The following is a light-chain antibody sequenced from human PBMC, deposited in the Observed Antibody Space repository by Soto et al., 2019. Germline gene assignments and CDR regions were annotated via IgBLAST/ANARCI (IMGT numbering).Light chain of an antibody. CDR1: SSNIGSNY. CDR2: RNN. Sequence: QSVLTQPPSASGTPGQRVAISCSGSSSNIGSNYVYWYQQRPGRAPKLLIYRNNQRPSGVPDRFSGSKSGTSASLAISGLRSEDEADYYCAAWDDSLSGYVFGTGAKVTVL. CDR3: AAWDDSLSGYV. J-gene: IGLJ1*01. V-gene: IGLV1-47*01.